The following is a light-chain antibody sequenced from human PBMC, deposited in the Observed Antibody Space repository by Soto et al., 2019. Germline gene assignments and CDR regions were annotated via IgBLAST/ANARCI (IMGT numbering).Light chain of an antibody. CDR2: DSS. CDR1: QSVSSSY. Sequence: DIVLTQSPGTLSLSPGERATLSCRASQSVSSSYLAWYQQKPGQAPRLLIYDSSTRATGIPDRFRGSGSGTDFTLIINRLDPKDFAVYYCQQYGSSVYTFGQGTKLEIK. V-gene: IGKV3-20*01. CDR3: QQYGSSVYT. J-gene: IGKJ2*01.